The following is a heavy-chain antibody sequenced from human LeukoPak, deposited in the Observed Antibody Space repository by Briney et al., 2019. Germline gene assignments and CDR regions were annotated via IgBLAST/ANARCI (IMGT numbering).Heavy chain of an antibody. V-gene: IGHV1-18*01. D-gene: IGHD3-10*01. J-gene: IGHJ5*02. CDR1: GYTFTSYG. Sequence: ASVKVSCKASGYTFTSYGISWVRQAPGQGLEWMGWISAYNGNTNYAQKLQGRVTMTTDTSTSTAYMELRSLRSDDTAVYYCARGSVGYGPGGNWFDPWGQGTLVTVSS. CDR3: ARGSVGYGPGGNWFDP. CDR2: ISAYNGNT.